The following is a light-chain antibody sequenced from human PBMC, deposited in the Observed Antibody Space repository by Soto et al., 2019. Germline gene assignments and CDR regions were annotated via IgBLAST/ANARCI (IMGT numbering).Light chain of an antibody. CDR1: GSDLVSYNY. CDR2: QVS. J-gene: IGLJ3*02. Sequence: QSALTQPASVSGSPGQSITISCTATGSDLVSYNYVSWYQQHPGKAPKLIIYQVSDRPSGVSNRFSGSKSGNTASLTISGLQAEDEADYYCSSYTTSSTVVFGGGTKLTVL. CDR3: SSYTTSSTVV. V-gene: IGLV2-14*01.